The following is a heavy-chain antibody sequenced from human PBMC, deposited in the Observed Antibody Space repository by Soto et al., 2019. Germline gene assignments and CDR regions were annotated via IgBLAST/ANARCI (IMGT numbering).Heavy chain of an antibody. D-gene: IGHD1-1*01. CDR2: TSYDGNNE. CDR1: GFTFSNYA. CDR3: AKDKGVFNWATSYFDY. V-gene: IGHV3-30*18. J-gene: IGHJ4*02. Sequence: GGSLRLSTASSGFTFSNYAIHWVRQAPGKGLEWVALTSYDGNNEYYTDSVKGRFTISRDNSKNTLFLQMNSPRPEDTAVYYCAKDKGVFNWATSYFDYWGQGALVTVSS.